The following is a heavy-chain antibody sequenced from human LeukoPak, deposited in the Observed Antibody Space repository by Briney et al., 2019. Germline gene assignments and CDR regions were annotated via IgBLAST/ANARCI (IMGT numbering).Heavy chain of an antibody. Sequence: GSLRLSCAASGFTVSSNYMSWVRQAPGKGLEWVSVIYSGGSTYYADSVKGRFTISRGNSKNTLYLQMNNLRAEDTALYYCGRHAYGGSPPLSWGQGALVTVSS. D-gene: IGHD3-10*01. V-gene: IGHV3-53*01. J-gene: IGHJ4*02. CDR1: GFTVSSNY. CDR3: GRHAYGGSPPLS. CDR2: IYSGGST.